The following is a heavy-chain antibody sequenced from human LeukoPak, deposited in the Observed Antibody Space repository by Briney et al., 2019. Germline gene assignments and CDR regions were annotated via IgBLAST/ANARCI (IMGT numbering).Heavy chain of an antibody. CDR3: ARDNYYYYMDV. J-gene: IGHJ6*03. CDR2: LSSSGSAF. Sequence: SGGSLRLSCEDSGFTFRSYEMNWVRQAPGKGLEWIAYLSSSGSAFSYADSVKGRFTIARDNAKNSVYLEMNSLRADDTAVYYCARDNYYYYMDVWGKGTTVTISS. CDR1: GFTFRSYE. V-gene: IGHV3-48*03.